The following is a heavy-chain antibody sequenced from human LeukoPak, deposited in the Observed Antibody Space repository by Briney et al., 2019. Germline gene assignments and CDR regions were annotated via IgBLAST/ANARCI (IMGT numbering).Heavy chain of an antibody. J-gene: IGHJ6*03. D-gene: IGHD2-15*01. Sequence: SETLSLTCAVSGGSISSSNWWSWVRQPPGKGLEWIGEIYHSGSTNYNPSLKSRVTISVDKSKNQFSLKLSSVTAADTAVYYCARAGGYCSGGSCYYYYYMDVWGKGTTVTVSS. CDR3: ARAGGYCSGGSCYYYYYMDV. CDR2: IYHSGST. V-gene: IGHV4-4*02. CDR1: GGSISSSNW.